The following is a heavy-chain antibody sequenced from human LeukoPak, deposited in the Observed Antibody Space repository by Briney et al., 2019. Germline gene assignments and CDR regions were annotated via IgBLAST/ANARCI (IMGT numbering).Heavy chain of an antibody. D-gene: IGHD2-2*01. Sequence: GGSLRLSCAASGFTVSSNYMSWVRQAPGKGLEWVSVIYSGGSTFYADSVKGRFTISRDNSKNTLYLQMNSLRAEDTAVYYCVRDYGRDCSSTSCYGMDVWGKGTTVAISS. V-gene: IGHV3-53*01. J-gene: IGHJ6*04. CDR2: IYSGGST. CDR3: VRDYGRDCSSTSCYGMDV. CDR1: GFTVSSNY.